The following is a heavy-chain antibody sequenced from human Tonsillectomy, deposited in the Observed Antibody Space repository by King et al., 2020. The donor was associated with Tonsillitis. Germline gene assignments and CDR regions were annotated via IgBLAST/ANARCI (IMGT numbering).Heavy chain of an antibody. J-gene: IGHJ6*02. D-gene: IGHD3-22*01. Sequence: VQLQESGPGLVKPSETLSLTCTVSGGSISSYYWSWIRQPPGKGLEWIGYIYYSGSTNYNPSLKSRVTISVDTSKNQFSLKLSSVTAADTAVYYCASLNYSDSSGSYGMDVWGQGTTVTVAS. CDR2: IYYSGST. V-gene: IGHV4-59*08. CDR1: GGSISSYY. CDR3: ASLNYSDSSGSYGMDV.